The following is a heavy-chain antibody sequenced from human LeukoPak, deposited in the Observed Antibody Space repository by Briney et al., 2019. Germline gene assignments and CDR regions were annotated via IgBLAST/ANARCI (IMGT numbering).Heavy chain of an antibody. D-gene: IGHD3-9*01. CDR3: ASGERYDILTGYYI. V-gene: IGHV3-74*01. CDR2: INSDGSST. Sequence: GRSLRLSCAASGFTFSSYGMHWVRQAPGKGLVWVSRINSDGSSTSYADSVKGRFTISRDNAKNTLYLQMNSLRAEDTAVYYCASGERYDILTGYYIWGQGTLVTVSS. CDR1: GFTFSSYG. J-gene: IGHJ4*02.